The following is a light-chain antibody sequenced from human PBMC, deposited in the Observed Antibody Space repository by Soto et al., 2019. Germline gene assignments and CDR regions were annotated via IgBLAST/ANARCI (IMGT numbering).Light chain of an antibody. V-gene: IGLV3-21*02. J-gene: IGLJ1*01. CDR3: QVWDRSNEQGV. CDR2: DDT. CDR1: NIGSKS. Sequence: SYDLTQPPSVSVAPGQTARISCGGNNIGSKSVNWYQQKPGQAPVVVVYDDTDRPSGIPERFSGSNSGHTAILTISGVDAGDEADYYCQVWDRSNEQGVFGAGTKVTV.